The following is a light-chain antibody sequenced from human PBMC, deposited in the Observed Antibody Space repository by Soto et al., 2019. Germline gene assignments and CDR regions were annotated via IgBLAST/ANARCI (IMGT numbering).Light chain of an antibody. J-gene: IGLJ1*01. CDR1: SSDVGGFNY. CDR3: CSYAGSSTFFYV. V-gene: IGLV2-8*01. Sequence: QSVLTQPPSASGSPRQSVTISCTGTSSDVGGFNYVSWYQQHPGKAPKLVIYEVSKRPSGVPDRFSGSKSGNAASLTVSGLQTEDEADYYCCSYAGSSTFFYVLGTGTKVTVL. CDR2: EVS.